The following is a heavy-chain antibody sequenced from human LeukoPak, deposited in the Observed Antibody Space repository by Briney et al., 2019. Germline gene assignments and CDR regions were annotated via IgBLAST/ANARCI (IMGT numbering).Heavy chain of an antibody. CDR3: AKASGDGSNYYFDS. D-gene: IGHD5-24*01. V-gene: IGHV3-23*01. CDR2: ISGSSGGT. CDR1: GFTFSNYA. Sequence: GGSLRLSCAAFGFTFSNYAMSWVRQAPGKGLEWVSAISGSSGGTYYADSVKGRFTISRDNSKNTLYLQMNSLRAEDTAVYYCAKASGDGSNYYFDSWGQGTLVTVSS. J-gene: IGHJ4*02.